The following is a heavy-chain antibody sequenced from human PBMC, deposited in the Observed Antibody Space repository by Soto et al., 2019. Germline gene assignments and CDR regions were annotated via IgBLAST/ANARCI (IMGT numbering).Heavy chain of an antibody. Sequence: SETLSLTCTVSGGSISSYYWSWIRQPPGKGLEWIGYIYYSESTNYNPSLKSRVTISVDTSKNQFSLKLSSVTAADTAVYYCARVGNYDILTGYTGAFDYWGQGTLVTVSS. CDR3: ARVGNYDILTGYTGAFDY. CDR2: IYYSEST. D-gene: IGHD3-9*01. J-gene: IGHJ4*02. V-gene: IGHV4-59*01. CDR1: GGSISSYY.